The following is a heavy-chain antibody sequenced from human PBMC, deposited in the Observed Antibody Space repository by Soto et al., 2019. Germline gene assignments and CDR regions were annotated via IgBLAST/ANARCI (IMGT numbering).Heavy chain of an antibody. CDR3: TTDPGDWHDY. V-gene: IGHV3-15*01. CDR1: RITFTNSW. CDR2: IKSKTDGETT. J-gene: IGHJ4*02. D-gene: IGHD7-27*01. Sequence: GGSLRLSCAASRITFTNSWMSWVRRAPGKGLEWVGRIKSKTDGETTDYAAPVKGRFTISRDDSKNTLFLQMNSLKIEDTAVYYCTTDPGDWHDYWGQGTLVTVSS.